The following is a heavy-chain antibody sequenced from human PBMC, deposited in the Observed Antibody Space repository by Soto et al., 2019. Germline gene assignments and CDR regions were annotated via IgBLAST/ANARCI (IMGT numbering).Heavy chain of an antibody. CDR1: GFTFSSYS. Sequence: KPGGSLRLSCAASGFTFSSYSMNWVRQAPGKGLEWVSSISSSSSYIYYADSVKGRFTISRDNAKNSLYLQMNSLRAEDTAVYYCARDSGYCTNGVCYPAKEAILPAISDVWGQGTTVTVSS. V-gene: IGHV3-21*01. CDR3: ARDSGYCTNGVCYPAKEAILPAISDV. CDR2: ISSSSSYI. J-gene: IGHJ6*02. D-gene: IGHD2-8*01.